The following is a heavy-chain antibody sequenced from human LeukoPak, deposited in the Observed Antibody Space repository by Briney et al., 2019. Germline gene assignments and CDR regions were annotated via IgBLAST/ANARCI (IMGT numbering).Heavy chain of an antibody. CDR2: ISGNSGDI. D-gene: IGHD4-17*01. CDR1: GFTFSDYY. Sequence: PGGSLRLSCTVSGFTFSDYYMTWVRQAPGKGLEWLSYISGNSGDINYLDSVRGRFTISRDNSKNTLYLQMNSLRAEDTAIYYCAKGRGAMVTTFDYWGQGTLVTVSS. J-gene: IGHJ4*02. CDR3: AKGRGAMVTTFDY. V-gene: IGHV3-11*05.